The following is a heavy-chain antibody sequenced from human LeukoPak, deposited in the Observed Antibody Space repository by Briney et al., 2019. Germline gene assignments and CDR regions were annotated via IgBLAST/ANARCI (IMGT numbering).Heavy chain of an antibody. V-gene: IGHV1-46*01. CDR3: ARAAAAGTVDY. CDR2: INPSGGST. D-gene: IGHD6-13*01. J-gene: IGHJ4*02. CDR1: GYTFTSSY. Sequence: GASVKVSCKASGYTFTSSYMHWVRQAPGQGLEWMGIINPSGGSTSYAQKFQGRVTMTRDTSTSTVYMELSSLRSEDTAVYYCARAAAAGTVDYWGQGTLVTVSS.